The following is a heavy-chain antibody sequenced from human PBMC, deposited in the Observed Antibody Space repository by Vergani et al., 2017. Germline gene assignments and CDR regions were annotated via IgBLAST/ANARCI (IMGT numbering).Heavy chain of an antibody. Sequence: EVQLVESGGGLGQPGGSLRLSCAASGFTFSRYEMNRVRQAPGKGLEWVSYISSSGSTIYYADSVKGRFTISRDNAKNSLYLQMNSLRAEDTAVYYCAKDGSGSYYSVYYFDYWGQGTLVTVSS. J-gene: IGHJ4*02. CDR2: ISSSGSTI. CDR1: GFTFSRYE. V-gene: IGHV3-48*03. D-gene: IGHD3-10*01. CDR3: AKDGSGSYYSVYYFDY.